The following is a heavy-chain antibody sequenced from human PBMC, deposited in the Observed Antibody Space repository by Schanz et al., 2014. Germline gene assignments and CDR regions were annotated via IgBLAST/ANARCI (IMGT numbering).Heavy chain of an antibody. V-gene: IGHV4-28*01. J-gene: IGHJ4*02. CDR3: AGMATVTYFDF. CDR1: GYSISRSNW. CDR2: IYYSGNT. D-gene: IGHD4-17*01. Sequence: QALLQESGPGLVKPSDTLSLTCAVSGYSISRSNWWGWIRQPPGKGLEFIGYIYYSGNTYYNPSLKSRVTMSLDTSKNQFSLKLTSVTAVDTAVYYCAGMATVTYFDFWGQGALVTVSS.